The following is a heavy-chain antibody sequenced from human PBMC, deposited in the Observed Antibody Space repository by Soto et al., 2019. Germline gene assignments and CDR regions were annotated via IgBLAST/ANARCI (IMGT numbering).Heavy chain of an antibody. J-gene: IGHJ4*02. CDR3: AHSTVVTAIPFNY. Sequence: SRPNLVDHKQTLTLTCTSSGFSFITSRVGVGLIRQPPGKALEWLALIYWNDDKHYSPSLKSRLTITKDTSKDQVVLTMTNMDPLDTATYYCAHSTVVTAIPFNYWGQGALVTVSS. D-gene: IGHD2-21*02. CDR2: IYWNDDK. CDR1: GFSFITSRVG. V-gene: IGHV2-5*01.